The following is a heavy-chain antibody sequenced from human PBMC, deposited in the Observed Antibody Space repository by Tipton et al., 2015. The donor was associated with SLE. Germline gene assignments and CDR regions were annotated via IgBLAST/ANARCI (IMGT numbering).Heavy chain of an antibody. CDR3: ARDKDGYNIFDY. J-gene: IGHJ4*02. Sequence: SLRLSCTTSGFTFEDYSMHWVRQAPGKGLEWVSGINWTSVSLGHADSVKGRFTISRDNAKNSLYLQMHSLRVEGTALYFCARDKDGYNIFDYWGQGTLVAVSS. V-gene: IGHV3-9*01. D-gene: IGHD5-24*01. CDR2: INWTSVSL. CDR1: GFTFEDYS.